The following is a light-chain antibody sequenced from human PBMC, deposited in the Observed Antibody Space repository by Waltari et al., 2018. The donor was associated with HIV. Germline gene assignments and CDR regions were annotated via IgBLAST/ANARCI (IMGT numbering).Light chain of an antibody. CDR1: SSDVGDYNF. V-gene: IGLV2-14*01. CDR3: GSYTNTTTSVV. J-gene: IGLJ2*01. Sequence: QSALTQPAPLSGSPGQSITISCTGTSSDVGDYNFVSWYQQHPGRAPILIIYEVIRRPSGVSNRVSGSRSGNTASLTISGLQAEDEADYACGSYTNTTTSVVFGGGTKLTVL. CDR2: EVI.